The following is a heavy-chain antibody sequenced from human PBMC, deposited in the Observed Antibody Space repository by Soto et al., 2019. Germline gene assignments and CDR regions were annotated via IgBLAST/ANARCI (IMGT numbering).Heavy chain of an antibody. Sequence: KESGPTVVKPTQTLTLTCTFSGFSLSTSGVVVGWIRQPPGKALEWLALIYWDDNKRFSPSLESRLTITKDTSKNQVVLTMTNMDPVDTATYYCAHSDTSSWYRGAFDIWGQGTMVTVSS. CDR2: IYWDDNK. V-gene: IGHV2-5*02. D-gene: IGHD6-13*01. J-gene: IGHJ3*02. CDR3: AHSDTSSWYRGAFDI. CDR1: GFSLSTSGVV.